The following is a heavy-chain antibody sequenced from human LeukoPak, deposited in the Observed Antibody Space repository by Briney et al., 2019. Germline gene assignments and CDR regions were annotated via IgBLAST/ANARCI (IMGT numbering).Heavy chain of an antibody. Sequence: GGSLRLSCAASGFTFSSYGMHWVRQAPGKGLEWVAVISYDGSNKYYADSVKGRFTISRDNAKNSLYLQMNSLRAEDTAVYYCARAPKNAHFDYWGQGTLVTVSS. J-gene: IGHJ4*02. V-gene: IGHV3-30*03. CDR1: GFTFSSYG. D-gene: IGHD2/OR15-2a*01. CDR2: ISYDGSNK. CDR3: ARAPKNAHFDY.